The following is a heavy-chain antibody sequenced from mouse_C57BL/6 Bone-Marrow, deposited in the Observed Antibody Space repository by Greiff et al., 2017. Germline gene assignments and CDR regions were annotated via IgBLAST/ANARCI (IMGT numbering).Heavy chain of an antibody. J-gene: IGHJ2*01. Sequence: VQLQQSGAELVRPGASVKLSCTASGFNIKDDYMHWVKQRPEQGLEWIGWIDPENGDTEYASKFQGKATVTADTSSNTAYLQLSSLTSEDTAVYYCTTLAHFDYWGQGTTLTVSS. CDR1: GFNIKDDY. V-gene: IGHV14-4*01. CDR3: TTLAHFDY. CDR2: IDPENGDT.